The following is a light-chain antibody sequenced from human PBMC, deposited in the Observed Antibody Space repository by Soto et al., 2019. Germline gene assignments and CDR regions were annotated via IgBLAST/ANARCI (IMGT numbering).Light chain of an antibody. CDR3: GTWGRKA. CDR1: SSNIGNNH. V-gene: IGLV1-51*01. CDR2: DNN. Sequence: QSALTQPPSVSAALGQTVTISGSGSSSNIGNNHVSWYQQLPGTAHKLLIYDNNKRPSGIPDRFSGSNAGTSATLDITGLQTGAEGDYYCGTWGRKAFGGGTKVTVL. J-gene: IGLJ2*01.